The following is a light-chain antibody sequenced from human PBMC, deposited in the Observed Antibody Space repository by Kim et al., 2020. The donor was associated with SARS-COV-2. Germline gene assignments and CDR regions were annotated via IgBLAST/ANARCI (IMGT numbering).Light chain of an antibody. CDR3: QHYGSSPPFIT. V-gene: IGKV3-20*01. Sequence: GERASLSCRASQIVSSSYLAWYQQKVGQAPRLLIYAACSRATGIPDRFSGSGSGTDFTLTISRLEPEDFAVYYCQHYGSSPPFITFGQGTRLEIK. CDR1: QIVSSSY. J-gene: IGKJ5*01. CDR2: AAC.